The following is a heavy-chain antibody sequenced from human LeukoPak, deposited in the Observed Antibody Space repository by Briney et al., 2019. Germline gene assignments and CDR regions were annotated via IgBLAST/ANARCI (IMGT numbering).Heavy chain of an antibody. Sequence: PGGSLRLSCAASGFTFSGHWMHWVRQVPGKGLVWVSCINVDGSITSHADSVKGRFTISRDNAKNTLYLQLNSLRAEDTAVYYCGRGTAGTYPGSVYWGQGTLVTVSS. D-gene: IGHD1-26*01. V-gene: IGHV3-74*01. CDR2: INVDGSIT. CDR3: GRGTAGTYPGSVY. J-gene: IGHJ4*02. CDR1: GFTFSGHW.